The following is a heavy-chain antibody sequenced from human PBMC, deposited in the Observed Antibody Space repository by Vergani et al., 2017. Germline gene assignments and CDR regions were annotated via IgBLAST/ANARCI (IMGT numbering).Heavy chain of an antibody. V-gene: IGHV4-59*08. D-gene: IGHD3-10*01. CDR3: ARALVGESVFDY. Sequence: QVQLQESGPGLVKPSETLSLTCTVSGGSISSHYWSWIRQPPGKGLEWIGYIYYSGSTNYNPSLKSRVTISVDTSKNQFSLKLSSVTAADTAVYYCARALVGESVFDYWGQGTLVTVSS. CDR2: IYYSGST. J-gene: IGHJ4*02. CDR1: GGSISSHY.